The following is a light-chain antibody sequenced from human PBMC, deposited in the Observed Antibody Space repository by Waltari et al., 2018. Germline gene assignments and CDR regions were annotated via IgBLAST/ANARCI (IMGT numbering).Light chain of an antibody. V-gene: IGKV3-15*01. J-gene: IGKJ1*01. CDR1: QSVSSN. CDR2: GAS. Sequence: EIVMTQSSATLSVSPGERATLSCRASQSVSSNLAWYQQKPGQAPRLLFYGASTRATGIPARFSSSGSGTEFTLTISSLQSEDFAVYYCQQYNNWPRTFGQGTKVEIK. CDR3: QQYNNWPRT.